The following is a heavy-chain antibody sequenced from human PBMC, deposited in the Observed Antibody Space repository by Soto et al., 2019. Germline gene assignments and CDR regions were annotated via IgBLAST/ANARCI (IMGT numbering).Heavy chain of an antibody. V-gene: IGHV3-48*01. CDR1: GLTFSSYS. J-gene: IGHJ6*02. Sequence: PGGSLRLSCAASGLTFSSYSMNWVRQAPGKGLEWVSYISSSSSTIYYADPVKGRFTISRDNAKNSLYLQMNSLRAEDTAVYYCAVGEESRYYYYGMDVWGQGTRVTVSS. CDR3: AVGEESRYYYYGMDV. CDR2: ISSSSSTI.